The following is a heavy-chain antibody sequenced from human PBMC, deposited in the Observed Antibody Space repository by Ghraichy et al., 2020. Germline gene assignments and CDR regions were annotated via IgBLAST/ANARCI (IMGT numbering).Heavy chain of an antibody. V-gene: IGHV1-58*01. J-gene: IGHJ4*02. D-gene: IGHD4-11*01. CDR2: IVVGSGNT. Sequence: SVKVSCKASGFTFTSSAVQWVRQARGQRLEWIGWIVVGSGNTNYAQKFQERVTITRDMSTSTAYMELSSLRSEDTAVYYCAAGGYSNHGKTPLDYWGQGTLVTVSS. CDR1: GFTFTSSA. CDR3: AAGGYSNHGKTPLDY.